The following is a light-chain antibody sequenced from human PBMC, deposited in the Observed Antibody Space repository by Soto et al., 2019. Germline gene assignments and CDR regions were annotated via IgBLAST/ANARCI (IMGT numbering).Light chain of an antibody. J-gene: IGLJ3*02. CDR2: EVR. CDR3: SAYTARSTLV. CDR1: MRDVGAYNL. Sequence: QSALTWPPAVSGSAVQSITISCSGTMRDVGAYNLVSWYQPNPGTAPTLIIYEVRTRPSGTSSRFSGPSSGNTASLTTSGLQSEDEGDYYCSAYTARSTLVFGGGTKVTVL. V-gene: IGLV2-14*01.